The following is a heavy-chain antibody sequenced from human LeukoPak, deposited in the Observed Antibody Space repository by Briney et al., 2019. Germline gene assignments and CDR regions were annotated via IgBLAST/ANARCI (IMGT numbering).Heavy chain of an antibody. Sequence: PSETLSLTCAVYGGSFSGYYWSWIRQPPGKGLEWIGEINHSGSTNYNPSLKSRVTISVDTSKNQFSLKLSSVTAADTAVYYCARGLNYYDSSGYYYVFDYWGQGTLVTVSS. V-gene: IGHV4-34*01. CDR2: INHSGST. CDR1: GGSFSGYY. CDR3: ARGLNYYDSSGYYYVFDY. J-gene: IGHJ4*02. D-gene: IGHD3-22*01.